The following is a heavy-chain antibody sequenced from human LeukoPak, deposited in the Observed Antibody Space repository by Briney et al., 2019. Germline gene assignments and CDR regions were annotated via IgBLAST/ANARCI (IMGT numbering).Heavy chain of an antibody. D-gene: IGHD4-23*01. J-gene: IGHJ6*02. V-gene: IGHV3-30-3*01. CDR3: SRDPAYGGNSLFYYYGIDV. Sequence: GGSLRLSCAASGFTFSSYAMHWVRQAPGKGLEWVAVISYDGSNKYYADSVKGRFTISRDNSKNTLYLQMNSLRAEDTAVYYCSRDPAYGGNSLFYYYGIDVWGQGTTVTVSS. CDR1: GFTFSSYA. CDR2: ISYDGSNK.